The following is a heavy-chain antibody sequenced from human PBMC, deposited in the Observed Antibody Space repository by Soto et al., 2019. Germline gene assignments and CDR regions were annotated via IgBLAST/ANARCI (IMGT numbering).Heavy chain of an antibody. CDR2: IIPIFGTA. CDR1: GGTFGRYA. CDR3: ARQGAALRDYYYGMDV. V-gene: IGHV1-69*12. J-gene: IGHJ6*02. D-gene: IGHD6-25*01. Sequence: QVQLVQSGAEVKKPGSSVKVSCKASGGTFGRYAISWVRQAPGQGLEWMGGIIPIFGTANYAQKFQGRVTITADESTRTASMELSSLRSEDTAVYYCARQGAALRDYYYGMDVWGQGTTVTVSS.